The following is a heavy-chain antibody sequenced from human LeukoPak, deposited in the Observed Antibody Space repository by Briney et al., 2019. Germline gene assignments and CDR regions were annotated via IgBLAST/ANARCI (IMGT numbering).Heavy chain of an antibody. CDR2: TITILDTA. CDR3: ARGTILNWFDP. CDR1: ARTFGNNA. J-gene: IGHJ5*02. D-gene: IGHD1-1*01. V-gene: IGHV1-69*06. Sequence: SSVKVSCQASARTFGNNAVRWLRQPPADGPEWMGYTITILDTANYAQKFQGRVTITADTSTDTAYMELRSLRAGDTGVYYCARGTILNWFDPWGQGTLVTVSS.